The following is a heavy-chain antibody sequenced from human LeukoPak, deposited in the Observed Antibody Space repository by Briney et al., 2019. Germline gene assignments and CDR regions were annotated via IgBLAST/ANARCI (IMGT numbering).Heavy chain of an antibody. J-gene: IGHJ4*02. V-gene: IGHV3-20*04. CDR1: GFTFDDYG. D-gene: IGHD4-23*01. CDR3: ARVTVDHGGNVYYFDY. Sequence: GGSLRLSCAASGFTFDDYGMSWVRQAPGKGREWVSGINWNGGSTGYADSVKGRFTISRDNAKNSLYLQMNSLRAEDTALYYCARVTVDHGGNVYYFDYWGPGTLVTVSS. CDR2: INWNGGST.